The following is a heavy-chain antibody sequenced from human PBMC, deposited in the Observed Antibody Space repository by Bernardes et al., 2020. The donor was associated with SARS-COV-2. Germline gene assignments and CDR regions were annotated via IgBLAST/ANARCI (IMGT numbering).Heavy chain of an antibody. V-gene: IGHV4-39*01. J-gene: IGHJ4*02. CDR3: ARGLGGFSSGGTCYIERFFDY. CDR1: GDSISTGGHY. Sequence: SETLSLTCTVSGDSISTGGHYWGWIRQPPGKGLEWIGNIYYSGYTYYSPSLQSRVTLSVVTSKNQISLRLNSVTAADTAVYYCARGLGGFSSGGTCYIERFFDYWGQGTQVTVSS. CDR2: IYYSGYT. D-gene: IGHD2-15*01.